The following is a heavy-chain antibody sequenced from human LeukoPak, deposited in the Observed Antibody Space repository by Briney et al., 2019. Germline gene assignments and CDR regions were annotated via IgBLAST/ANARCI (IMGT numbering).Heavy chain of an antibody. CDR2: ISYDGSNK. CDR3: AKDRILIAVAGIDY. Sequence: PGGSLRLSCVVSGFTFSSYAMSWVRQAPGKGLEWVAVISYDGSNKYYADSVKGRFTISRDNSKNTLYLQMNSLRAEDTAVYYCAKDRILIAVAGIDYWGQGTLVTVSS. J-gene: IGHJ4*02. D-gene: IGHD6-19*01. V-gene: IGHV3-30*18. CDR1: GFTFSSYA.